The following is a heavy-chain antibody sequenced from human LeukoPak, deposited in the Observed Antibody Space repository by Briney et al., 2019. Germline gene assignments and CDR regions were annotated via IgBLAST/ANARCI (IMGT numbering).Heavy chain of an antibody. Sequence: GESLKISCKGSGYSFSTDWIGWLRQMPGKGLEWMGIIYPGDSDTRYSPSFQGQVTISADKSISTAYLQWSSLKASDTAIYYCARTQSQLVLVDYWGQGTLVTVSS. D-gene: IGHD6-6*01. J-gene: IGHJ4*02. V-gene: IGHV5-51*01. CDR1: GYSFSTDW. CDR3: ARTQSQLVLVDY. CDR2: IYPGDSDT.